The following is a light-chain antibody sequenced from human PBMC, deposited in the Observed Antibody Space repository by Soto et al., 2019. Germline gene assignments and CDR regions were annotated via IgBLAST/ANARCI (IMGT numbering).Light chain of an antibody. Sequence: EIVMTQSPVTLSVSPGERATLFCRASQTVRSNLAWYQQKPGQAPRLLIYDASNRATGIPARFSGSGSGTDFTLTISSLEPEDFAVYYCQPRRTFGQGTKVDIK. CDR1: QTVRSN. J-gene: IGKJ1*01. CDR2: DAS. V-gene: IGKV3-11*01. CDR3: QPRRT.